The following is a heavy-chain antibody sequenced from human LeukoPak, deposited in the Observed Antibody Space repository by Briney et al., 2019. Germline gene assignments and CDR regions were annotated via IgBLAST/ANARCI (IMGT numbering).Heavy chain of an antibody. D-gene: IGHD1-26*01. Sequence: ASVKVSCKASGYTFTGYYMHWVRQAPGQGLEWMGWINPNSGGTNYAQKFQGRVTMTRDTSISTAYMELSRLRSDDTAVYYCARHLSWERGGYFDYWGQGTLVTVSS. CDR1: GYTFTGYY. J-gene: IGHJ4*02. V-gene: IGHV1-2*02. CDR3: ARHLSWERGGYFDY. CDR2: INPNSGGT.